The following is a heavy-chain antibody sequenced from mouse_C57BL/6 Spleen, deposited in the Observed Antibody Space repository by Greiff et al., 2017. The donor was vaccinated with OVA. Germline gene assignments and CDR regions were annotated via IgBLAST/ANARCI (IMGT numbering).Heavy chain of an antibody. Sequence: QVQLQQSGAELVRPGTSVKVSCKASGYAFTNYLIEWVKQRPGQGLEWIGVINPGSGGTNYNEKFKGKATLTADKSSSTAYMQLSSLTSEDSAVYFCAREGGSGLDYWGQGTTLTVSS. CDR3: AREGGSGLDY. CDR1: GYAFTNYL. J-gene: IGHJ2*01. D-gene: IGHD3-2*02. CDR2: INPGSGGT. V-gene: IGHV1-54*01.